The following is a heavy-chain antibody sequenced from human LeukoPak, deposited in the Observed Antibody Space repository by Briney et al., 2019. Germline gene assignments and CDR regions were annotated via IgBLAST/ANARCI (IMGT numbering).Heavy chain of an antibody. V-gene: IGHV4-34*01. D-gene: IGHD6-19*01. CDR2: INHSGST. J-gene: IGHJ4*02. CDR1: GGSFSGYY. Sequence: SETLSLTCAVYGGSFSGYYWSWIRQPPGKGLGWIGEINHSGSTNYNPSLKSRVTISVDTSKNQFSLKLSSVTAADTAVYYCASIRGSGQDYWGQGTLVTVSS. CDR3: ASIRGSGQDY.